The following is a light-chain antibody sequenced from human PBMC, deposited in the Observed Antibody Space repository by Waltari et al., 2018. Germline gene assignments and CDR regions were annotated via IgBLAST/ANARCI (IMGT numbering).Light chain of an antibody. J-gene: IGLJ2*01. CDR2: QDN. V-gene: IGLV3-1*01. Sequence: SYEVTQPPSVSVSPGQTATISCSGDNLGGKYVCWFQHKPGQAPVLIIYQDNKRPSGIPGRFSSSTSVNTATLTISGAQAVDEADYYCQSWDSDLTFGGGTKLTVL. CDR1: NLGGKY. CDR3: QSWDSDLT.